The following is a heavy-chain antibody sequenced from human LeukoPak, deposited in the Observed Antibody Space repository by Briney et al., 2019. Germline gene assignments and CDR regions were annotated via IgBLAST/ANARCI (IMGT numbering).Heavy chain of an antibody. V-gene: IGHV3-74*01. CDR3: ARSNQADDY. CDR2: INAGGSSI. CDR1: GFTFCSYW. Sequence: PGRSLRLSCAASGFTFCSYWMHWIRQVPGKGLVWVARINAGGSSITYAASVKGRFTISRDNAKNTLYLQMDSLRAEDTGVYYCARSNQADDYWGQGTLVTVSS. J-gene: IGHJ4*02. D-gene: IGHD1-14*01.